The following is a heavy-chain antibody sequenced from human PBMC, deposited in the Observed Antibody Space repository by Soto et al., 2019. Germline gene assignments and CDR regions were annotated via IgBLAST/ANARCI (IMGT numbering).Heavy chain of an antibody. D-gene: IGHD1-1*01. CDR1: GFTFSNAW. CDR3: TSRIRTTNDY. V-gene: IGHV3-15*07. CDR2: VKSKNDGGTT. J-gene: IGHJ4*02. Sequence: GGSLRLSCAASGFTFSNAWINWVRQTPGRGLEWVGRVKSKNDGGTTDFAAPVKGRFTISRDDSMNMVYLQMNSLKIEDTAVYYCTSRIRTTNDYWGQGTLVTVSS.